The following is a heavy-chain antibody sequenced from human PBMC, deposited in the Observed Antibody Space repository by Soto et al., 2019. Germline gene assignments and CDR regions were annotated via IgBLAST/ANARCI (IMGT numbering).Heavy chain of an antibody. CDR2: ITGSGART. CDR1: GFTVSSYA. V-gene: IGHV3-23*01. D-gene: IGHD6-25*01. Sequence: EVQLLESGGGLVQPGGSLRLSCAASGFTVSSYAMSWVRQAPGKGLAWVSGITGSGARTYYADSVKCRYTIPRDNSKNKLLLQMDSLIAMDTALFYCASSRSSGWRPPFDYWGQGTLVTVS. J-gene: IGHJ4*01. CDR3: ASSRSSGWRPPFDY.